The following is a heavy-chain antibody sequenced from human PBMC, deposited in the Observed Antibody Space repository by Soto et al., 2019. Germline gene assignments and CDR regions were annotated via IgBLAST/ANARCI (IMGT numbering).Heavy chain of an antibody. CDR1: GFTFNTYG. Sequence: ESGGGVVQPGGSLRLSCTTSGFTFNTYGMHWVRQAPGKGLEWVAIIWYDGSNKYYADSVKGRFTISRDNSRNTLYLQMNSLRAEDTALYYCARADCTGAYCYSWPFNYGVAVWGQGTTVTVSS. CDR3: ARADCTGAYCYSWPFNYGVAV. D-gene: IGHD2-15*01. J-gene: IGHJ6*02. V-gene: IGHV3-33*08. CDR2: IWYDGSNK.